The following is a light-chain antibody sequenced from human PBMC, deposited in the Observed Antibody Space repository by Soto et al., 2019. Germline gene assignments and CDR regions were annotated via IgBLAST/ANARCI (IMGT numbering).Light chain of an antibody. J-gene: IGKJ1*01. Sequence: DIQMTQTPSSLSASVGDRVTITFRASQGISNYLAWYQQKPGKVPKLLIYAASTLQSGVPSRFSGSGSGTDFTLTISSLQPEDVATYYCQKYNSGHRTFGQGIKVDI. CDR2: AAS. CDR1: QGISNY. V-gene: IGKV1-27*01. CDR3: QKYNSGHRT.